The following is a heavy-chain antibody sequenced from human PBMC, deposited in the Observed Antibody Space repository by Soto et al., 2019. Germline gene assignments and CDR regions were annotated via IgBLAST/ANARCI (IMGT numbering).Heavy chain of an antibody. CDR2: ISSSGSTI. CDR1: GFTFSDYY. D-gene: IGHD5-12*01. J-gene: IGHJ6*02. CDR3: AKETVATIRPTRIYYYYGLDV. Sequence: SLRLSCAASGFTFSDYYMSWIGQAPGKGLEWVSYISSSGSTIYYADSVKGRFIISRDNSKNTLYLEMNSLRAEDTAVYYCAKETVATIRPTRIYYYYGLDVWGQGTTVTVSS. V-gene: IGHV3-11*04.